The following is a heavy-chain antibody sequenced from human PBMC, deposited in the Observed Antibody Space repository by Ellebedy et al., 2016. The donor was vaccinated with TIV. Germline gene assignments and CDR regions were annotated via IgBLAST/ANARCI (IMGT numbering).Heavy chain of an antibody. CDR1: GYTFTSYG. V-gene: IGHV1-18*01. Sequence: ASVKVSXKASGYTFTSYGISWVRQAPGQGLEWMGWISAYNGNTNYAQKLQGRVTMTTDTSTSTAYMELRSLRSDDTAVYYCARYTELEPRNWFNPWGQGTLVTVSS. J-gene: IGHJ5*02. CDR3: ARYTELEPRNWFNP. D-gene: IGHD1-1*01. CDR2: ISAYNGNT.